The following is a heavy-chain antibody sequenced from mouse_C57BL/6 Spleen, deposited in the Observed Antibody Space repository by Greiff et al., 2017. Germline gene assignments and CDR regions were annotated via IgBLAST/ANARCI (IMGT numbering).Heavy chain of an antibody. CDR2: IYPGSGST. J-gene: IGHJ2*01. CDR1: GYTFTSYW. V-gene: IGHV1-55*01. Sequence: QVQLQQPGAELVKPGASVKMSCKASGYTFTSYWITWVKQRPGQGLEWIGDIYPGSGSTNYNEKFKSKATLTVDTSSRTAYMQLSSLTSEDSAVYYCARGDYYGSSCYFDYWGQGTTLTVSS. D-gene: IGHD1-1*01. CDR3: ARGDYYGSSCYFDY.